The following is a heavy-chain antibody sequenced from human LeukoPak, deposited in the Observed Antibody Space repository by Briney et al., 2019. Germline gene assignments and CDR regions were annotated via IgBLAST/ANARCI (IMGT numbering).Heavy chain of an antibody. Sequence: SQNLFLNWPFSGGFLSSGGYYWSWIRPPPGKGPEWIGYIYYSGSTYYNPSLKSRVTISVDTSKNQFSLKLSSVTAADTAVYYCARGYGSGSFLDYWGQGTLVTVSS. CDR3: ARGYGSGSFLDY. CDR2: IYYSGST. CDR1: GGFLSSGGYY. V-gene: IGHV4-31*02. J-gene: IGHJ4*02. D-gene: IGHD3-10*01.